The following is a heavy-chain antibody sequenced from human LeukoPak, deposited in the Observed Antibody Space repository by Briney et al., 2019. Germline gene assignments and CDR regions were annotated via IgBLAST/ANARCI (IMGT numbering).Heavy chain of an antibody. CDR2: ISYSGST. Sequence: SETLSLTCTVSGGSISSYYWSWIRQPPGKGLEWIGYISYSGSTNYNPSLKSRVTISIDTSKNQFSLKLRSVTAAGTATYYCARQGYDILTGYIDAFDIWGQGTMVTVSS. J-gene: IGHJ3*02. CDR1: GGSISSYY. V-gene: IGHV4-59*08. D-gene: IGHD3-9*01. CDR3: ARQGYDILTGYIDAFDI.